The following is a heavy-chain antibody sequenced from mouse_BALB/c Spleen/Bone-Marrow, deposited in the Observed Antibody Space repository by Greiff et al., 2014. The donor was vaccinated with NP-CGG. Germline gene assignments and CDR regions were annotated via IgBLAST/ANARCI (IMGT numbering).Heavy chain of an antibody. J-gene: IGHJ4*01. V-gene: IGHV1-14*01. Sequence: VQLKHSGPELVKPGASVKMSCKASGYTFTSYVMHWVKQKPGQGLEWIGYINPYNDGTKYNEKFKGKATLTSDKSSSTAYMELSSLTSEDSAVYYCARGITTVVPYAMDCWGQGTSVTVSS. CDR1: GYTFTSYV. CDR2: INPYNDGT. CDR3: ARGITTVVPYAMDC. D-gene: IGHD1-1*01.